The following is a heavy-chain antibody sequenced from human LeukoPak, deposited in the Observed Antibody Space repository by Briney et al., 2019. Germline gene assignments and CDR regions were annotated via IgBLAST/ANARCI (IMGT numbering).Heavy chain of an antibody. V-gene: IGHV3-23*01. CDR3: AKAPGGPGSFLYNWFDH. CDR2: IGGSGGNT. Sequence: GGSLRLSCAASGFIFSNYAMSWVRQAPGKGLEWVSAIGGSGGNTYYADSVKGRFTISRDNSKNTLDLQMNSLRAEDTAVYYCAKAPGGPGSFLYNWFDHWGHGTLVPVSS. CDR1: GFIFSNYA. J-gene: IGHJ5*02. D-gene: IGHD3-10*01.